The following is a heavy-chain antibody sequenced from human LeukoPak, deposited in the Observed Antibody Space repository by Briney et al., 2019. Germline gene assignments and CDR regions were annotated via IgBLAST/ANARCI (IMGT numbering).Heavy chain of an antibody. CDR2: INPNSGDT. CDR3: ARVDSGHDYGPS. CDR1: GYTFTAYY. V-gene: IGHV1-2*06. J-gene: IGHJ3*01. Sequence: ASVKVSCKASGYTFTAYYMHWVRQVPGQGLEWMGRINPNSGDTDYAQKFQGRVIMTRDTSFSTAYMEVSRLRSDDTAVYYCARVDSGHDYGPSWGQGTTVTVSS. D-gene: IGHD5-12*01.